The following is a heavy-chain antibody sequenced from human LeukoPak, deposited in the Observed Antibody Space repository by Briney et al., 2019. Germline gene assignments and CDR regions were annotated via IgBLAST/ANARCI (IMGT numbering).Heavy chain of an antibody. CDR1: GGSISSYY. D-gene: IGHD4/OR15-4a*01. CDR3: ARTMVYYYYMDV. J-gene: IGHJ6*03. V-gene: IGHV4-59*01. CDR2: IYYSGST. Sequence: SETLSLTCTVSGGSISSYYWSWIRQPPGKGLEWIGYIYYSGSTNYNPSLKSRVTISVDTSKNQFSLKLRSVTAADTAVYYCARTMVYYYYMDVWGKGTTVTISS.